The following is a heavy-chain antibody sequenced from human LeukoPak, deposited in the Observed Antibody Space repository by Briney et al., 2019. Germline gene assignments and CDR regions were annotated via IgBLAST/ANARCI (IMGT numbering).Heavy chain of an antibody. CDR3: AKDTTFGVVISRYYYYGMDV. V-gene: IGHV3-23*01. CDR1: GFTFSSYA. J-gene: IGHJ6*02. Sequence: GGSLRLSCAASGFTFSSYAMSWVRQAPGKGLEWVSAISGSGGSTYYADSVKGRFTISRDNSKNTLYLQMNSLRAEDTAVYYCAKDTTFGVVISRYYYYGMDVWGQGTTVTVSS. CDR2: ISGSGGST. D-gene: IGHD3-3*01.